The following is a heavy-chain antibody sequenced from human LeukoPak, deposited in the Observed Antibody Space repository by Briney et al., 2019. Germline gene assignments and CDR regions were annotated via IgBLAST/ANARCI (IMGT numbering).Heavy chain of an antibody. V-gene: IGHV3-48*01. CDR3: AKDVGDLDY. CDR1: GFTFSSYS. Sequence: GGSLRLSCEASGFTFSSYSMEWVRQAPGKGLEWLSYITSTSDIIYYADSVKGRFTISRDNGKNSLYLQMNSLRAEDTAVYYCAKDVGDLDYWGQGTLVTVSS. J-gene: IGHJ4*02. CDR2: ITSTSDII. D-gene: IGHD1-26*01.